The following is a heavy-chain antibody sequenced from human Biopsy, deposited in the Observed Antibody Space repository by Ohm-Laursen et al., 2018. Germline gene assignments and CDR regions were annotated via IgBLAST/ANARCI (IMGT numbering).Heavy chain of an antibody. D-gene: IGHD3-10*01. CDR1: GVTLSGYK. J-gene: IGHJ6*02. CDR2: ISGSSTYI. Sequence: SLRLSCAAPGVTLSGYKMNWVRQAPGKGLEWVSSISGSSTYIYYADSVKGRFTISRDNAKNSLYLQMNSLRAEDTAVYYCARSRGSSGIATIYYYGMDVWGQGTTVTVSS. V-gene: IGHV3-21*01. CDR3: ARSRGSSGIATIYYYGMDV.